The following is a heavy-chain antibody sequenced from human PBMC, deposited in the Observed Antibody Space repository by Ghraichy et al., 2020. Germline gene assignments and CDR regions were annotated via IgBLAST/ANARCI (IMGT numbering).Heavy chain of an antibody. J-gene: IGHJ5*02. CDR2: INHSGST. V-gene: IGHV4-34*01. CDR1: GGSFSGYY. D-gene: IGHD2-2*01. CDR3: ARAYTRGNWYQLLPALRFDP. Sequence: SETLSLTCAVYGGSFSGYYWSWIRQPPGKGLEWIGEINHSGSTNYNPSLKSRVTISVDTSKNQFSLKLSSVTAADTAVYYCARAYTRGNWYQLLPALRFDPWGQGTLVTVSS.